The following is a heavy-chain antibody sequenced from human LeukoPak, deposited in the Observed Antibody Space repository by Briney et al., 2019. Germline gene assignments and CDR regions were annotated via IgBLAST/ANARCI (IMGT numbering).Heavy chain of an antibody. Sequence: ASVKVSCKVSGYTFTNYGISWVRQAPGQGLEWMGWISSYNSNTNYAQKFQDRVTMTIDTSTGTAYMELRSLRSDDTAVYYCGRDYRATGIILVFDYWGQGTLVTVPS. CDR1: GYTFTNYG. V-gene: IGHV1-18*01. CDR3: GRDYRATGIILVFDY. CDR2: ISSYNSNT. D-gene: IGHD1-26*01. J-gene: IGHJ4*02.